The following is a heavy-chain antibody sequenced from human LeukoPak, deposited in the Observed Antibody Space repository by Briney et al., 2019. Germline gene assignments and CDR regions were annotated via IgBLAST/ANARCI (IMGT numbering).Heavy chain of an antibody. D-gene: IGHD3-3*01. J-gene: IGHJ6*02. CDR3: AREYLIRYDFWSGPPNNYYYYYGMDV. CDR1: GFTFSSYS. V-gene: IGHV3-64*04. CDR2: ISSNGGST. Sequence: GGSLRLSCAASGFTFSSYSMNWVRQAPGKGLEYVSAISSNGGSTYYADSAKGRFTISRDNAKNSLYLQMNSLRAEDTAVYYCAREYLIRYDFWSGPPNNYYYYYGMDVWGQGTTVTVSS.